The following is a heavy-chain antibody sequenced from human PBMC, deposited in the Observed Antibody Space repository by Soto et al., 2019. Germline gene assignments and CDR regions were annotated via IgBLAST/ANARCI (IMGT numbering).Heavy chain of an antibody. Sequence: PSETLSRTCTVSGGSISSYYWSWIRQPPGKGLEWIGYIYYSGSTNYNPSLKSRVTISVDTSKNQFSLKLSSVTAADTAVYYCARQYGDHFDYWGQGTLVTVSS. CDR3: ARQYGDHFDY. CDR1: GGSISSYY. J-gene: IGHJ4*02. V-gene: IGHV4-59*01. D-gene: IGHD4-17*01. CDR2: IYYSGST.